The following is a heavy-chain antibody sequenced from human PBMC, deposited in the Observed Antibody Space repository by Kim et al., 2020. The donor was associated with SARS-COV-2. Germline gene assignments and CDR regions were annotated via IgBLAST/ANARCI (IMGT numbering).Heavy chain of an antibody. J-gene: IGHJ4*02. CDR3: ARRSTMVRGTPFVFDY. Sequence: SETLSLTCTVSGGSISSSSYYWGWIRQPPGKGLEWIGSIYYSGSTYYNPSLKSRVTISVDTSKNQFSLKLSSVTAADTAVYYCARRSTMVRGTPFVFDYWGQGTLVTVSS. CDR2: IYYSGST. V-gene: IGHV4-39*01. CDR1: GGSISSSSYY. D-gene: IGHD3-10*01.